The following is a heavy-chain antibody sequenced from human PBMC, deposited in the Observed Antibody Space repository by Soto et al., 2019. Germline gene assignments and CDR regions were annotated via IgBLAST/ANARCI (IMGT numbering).Heavy chain of an antibody. CDR1: GFTFSSYS. V-gene: IGHV3-21*01. J-gene: IGHJ5*02. CDR3: AREELGYCSRTSCYTWFDP. D-gene: IGHD2-2*02. CDR2: ISSSSSYI. Sequence: GGSLRLSCAASGFTFSSYSMNWVRQAPGKGLEWVSSISSSSSYIYYADSVKGRFTISRDNAKNSLYLQMNSLRAEDTAVYYCAREELGYCSRTSCYTWFDPWGQGTLVTVSS.